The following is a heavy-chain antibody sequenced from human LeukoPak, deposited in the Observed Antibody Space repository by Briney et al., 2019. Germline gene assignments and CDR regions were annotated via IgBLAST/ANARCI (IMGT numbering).Heavy chain of an antibody. D-gene: IGHD2-2*01. V-gene: IGHV3-7*03. CDR1: GFTFSSYW. CDR2: IKQDGSEK. Sequence: GGSLRLSCAASGFTFSSYWMSWVRQAPGKGLEWVANIKQDGSEKYYVDSVKGRFTISRDNAKNSLYLQMNSLRAEDTAVYYCAKVTLGYCSSTSCPHYYYGMDVWGQGTTVTVSS. J-gene: IGHJ6*02. CDR3: AKVTLGYCSSTSCPHYYYGMDV.